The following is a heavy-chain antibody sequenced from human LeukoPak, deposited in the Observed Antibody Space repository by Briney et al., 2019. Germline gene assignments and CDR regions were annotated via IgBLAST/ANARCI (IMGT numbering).Heavy chain of an antibody. Sequence: PSETLSLTCAVYGGSFSGYYWSWIRQPPGKGLEWIGYIYYSGSTNYNPSLKSRVTISVDTSKNQFSLKLSSVTAADTAVYYCARDITGGHYNWFDPWGQGTLVTVSS. D-gene: IGHD1-14*01. CDR1: GGSFSGYY. V-gene: IGHV4-59*01. J-gene: IGHJ5*02. CDR3: ARDITGGHYNWFDP. CDR2: IYYSGST.